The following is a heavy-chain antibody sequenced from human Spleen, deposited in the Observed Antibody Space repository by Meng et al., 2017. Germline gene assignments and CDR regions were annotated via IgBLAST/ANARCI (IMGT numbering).Heavy chain of an antibody. CDR1: GYSFTSYW. CDR2: IYPGDSDT. Sequence: GESLKISCKGSGYSFTSYWIGWVRQMPGKGLEWMGIIYPGDSDTRYSPSFQGQVTISADKSISTAYLQWSSLKASDTAMYYCARREYCGGDCFSLDYYYYGMDVWGQGTTVTVSS. D-gene: IGHD2-21*02. J-gene: IGHJ6*02. V-gene: IGHV5-51*01. CDR3: ARREYCGGDCFSLDYYYYGMDV.